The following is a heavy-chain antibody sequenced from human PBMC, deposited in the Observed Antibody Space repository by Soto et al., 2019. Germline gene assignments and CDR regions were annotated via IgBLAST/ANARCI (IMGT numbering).Heavy chain of an antibody. CDR1: GGSVSGYY. V-gene: IGHV4-34*01. D-gene: IGHD3-3*01. Sequence: ETLSLTCAVYGGSVSGYYWSWIRQPPGKGREGIGEINHSGSTNYNPSLKSRVTISVDTSKNQFSLKLSSVTAADTAVYYCARVSGLRFLEWLNIYYCMDVWGKGTTVTVSS. J-gene: IGHJ6*03. CDR3: ARVSGLRFLEWLNIYYCMDV. CDR2: INHSGST.